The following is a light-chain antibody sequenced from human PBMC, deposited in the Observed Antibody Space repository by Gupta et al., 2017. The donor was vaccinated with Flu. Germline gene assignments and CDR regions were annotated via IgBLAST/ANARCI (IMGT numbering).Light chain of an antibody. CDR2: VDR. J-gene: IGLJ2*01. CDR1: SGSVASNY. CDR3: QTYDSSIKG. Sequence: VTITCTSSSGSVASNYVQWYQQRPEAPNITLSDVDRNRPSGVPDRFAGYTDSSSTYAKPTIAGGEAEDDDYYYYQTYDSSIKGFGGGTKLTGL. V-gene: IGLV6-57*01.